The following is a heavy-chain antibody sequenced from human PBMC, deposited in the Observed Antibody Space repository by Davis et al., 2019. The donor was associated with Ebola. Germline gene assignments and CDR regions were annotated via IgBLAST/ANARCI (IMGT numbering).Heavy chain of an antibody. CDR2: IGGGGGSI. CDR3: AKAGHCGNYCSFDS. CDR1: GFTFSSSA. Sequence: GGSLRLSCAASGFTFSSSAMSWGRQAPGKGLEWVSSIGGGGGSIYYADSVKGRFTISRDNSKNTLYLQMNSLRAEGTAVYYCAKAGHCGNYCSFDSWGQGTLVTVSS. D-gene: IGHD1-26*01. V-gene: IGHV3-23*01. J-gene: IGHJ4*02.